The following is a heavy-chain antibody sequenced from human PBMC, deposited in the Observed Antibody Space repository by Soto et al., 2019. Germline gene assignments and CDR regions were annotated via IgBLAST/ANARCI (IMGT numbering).Heavy chain of an antibody. CDR3: ARDRNWKGYYGMDV. CDR1: GGSISSSSYY. D-gene: IGHD1-1*01. CDR2: IYYSGST. J-gene: IGHJ6*02. V-gene: IGHV4-39*07. Sequence: SETLSLTCTVSGGSISSSSYYWGWIRQPPGKGLEWIGSIYYSGSTYYNPSLKSRVTISVDTSKNQFSLKLSSVTAADTTMYFCARDRNWKGYYGMDVWGQGTTVTVSS.